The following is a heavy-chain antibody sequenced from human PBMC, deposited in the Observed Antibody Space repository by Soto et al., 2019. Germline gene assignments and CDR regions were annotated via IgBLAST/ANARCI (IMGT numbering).Heavy chain of an antibody. CDR2: IIPVFDKA. Sequence: VQLVQSGTDVIKPGSSVNVSCKTSGGPFGSSAISWVRQAPAQGLEWMGEIIPVFDKANYAQNFQGRLTINADKSTGTVFMQLSNLRSEDTAMYFCARLRRDWGVAFDLWGLGTFVTVSS. D-gene: IGHD3-16*01. J-gene: IGHJ3*01. V-gene: IGHV1-69*06. CDR1: GGPFGSSA. CDR3: ARLRRDWGVAFDL.